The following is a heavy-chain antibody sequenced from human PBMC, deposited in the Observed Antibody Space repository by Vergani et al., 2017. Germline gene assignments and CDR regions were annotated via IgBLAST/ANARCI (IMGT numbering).Heavy chain of an antibody. CDR3: TRANYYGSGSYYNAEGGYGMDV. CDR2: ISSSGSTI. CDR1: GFTFSSYE. Sequence: EVQLVESGGGLVQPGGSLRLSCAASGFTFSSYEMNWVRQAPGKGLEWVSYISSSGSTIYYADSVKGRFTISRDNAKNSLYLQMNSLKTEDTAVYYCTRANYYGSGSYYNAEGGYGMDVWGQGTTVTVSS. J-gene: IGHJ6*02. D-gene: IGHD3-10*01. V-gene: IGHV3-48*03.